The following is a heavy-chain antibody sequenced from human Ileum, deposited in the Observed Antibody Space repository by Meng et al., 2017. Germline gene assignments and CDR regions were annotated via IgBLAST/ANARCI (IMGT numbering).Heavy chain of an antibody. CDR2: IFYTGAT. CDR3: VSERRRSYFFDY. J-gene: IGHJ4*02. Sequence: QVQLQESGPGLGKPSLTLSLTCTVSGGSITSGDYYWSWIRQPPGKGLEWIGYIFYTGATYSNPSLKSRVTVSLDTSKSQFSLKLSSVTAADTAIYYCVSERRRSYFFDYWCQGTLVTVSS. CDR1: GGSITSGDYY. V-gene: IGHV4-30-4*01.